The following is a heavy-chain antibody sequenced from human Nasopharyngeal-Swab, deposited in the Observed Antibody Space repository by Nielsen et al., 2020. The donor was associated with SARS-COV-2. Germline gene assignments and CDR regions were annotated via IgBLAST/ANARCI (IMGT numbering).Heavy chain of an antibody. CDR1: GGTFSSYA. D-gene: IGHD3-16*02. CDR2: IIPILGIA. J-gene: IGHJ4*02. V-gene: IGHV1-69*04. Sequence: SAKVSCKASGGTFSSYAISWVRQAPGQGLEWMGRIIPILGIANYAQKFQGRVTITADKSTSTAYMELSSLRSEDTAVYYCAREGGPYDYVWGSYRYTGEDTLLDYWGQGTLVTVSS. CDR3: AREGGPYDYVWGSYRYTGEDTLLDY.